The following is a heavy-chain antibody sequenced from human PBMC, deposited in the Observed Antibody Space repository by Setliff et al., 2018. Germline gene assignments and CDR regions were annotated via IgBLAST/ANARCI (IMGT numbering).Heavy chain of an antibody. CDR3: ARVGVPSGYWYYLDY. CDR2: ITPNSGGT. D-gene: IGHD3-22*01. CDR1: GDTFNTYT. J-gene: IGHJ4*02. V-gene: IGHV1-2*02. Sequence: RASVKVSCKVSGDTFNTYTLSWVRQAPGQGLEWMGWITPNSGGTNYAQKFKGRVTMTRDTSITTVHMELRRLTSDDTAIYYCARVGVPSGYWYYLDYWGQGTQVTVSS.